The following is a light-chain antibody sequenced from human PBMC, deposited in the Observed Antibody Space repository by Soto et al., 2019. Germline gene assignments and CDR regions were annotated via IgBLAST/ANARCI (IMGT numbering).Light chain of an antibody. V-gene: IGLV2-18*01. CDR3: SLYTSENTYV. CDR1: STDFVSYNR. J-gene: IGLJ1*01. CDR2: EAS. Sequence: QSALTPPPSVSGSPGQSVTISCTGTSTDFVSYNRVSWYQQPPGTAPKLIIYEASNRPSGVPGRFSGSKSGNTASLTISGLQAADEADYYCSLYTSENTYVFGTGTKVTVL.